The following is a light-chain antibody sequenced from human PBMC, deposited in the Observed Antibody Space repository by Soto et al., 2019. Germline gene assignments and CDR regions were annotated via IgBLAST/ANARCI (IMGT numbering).Light chain of an antibody. CDR1: SSDVGDYNY. CDR3: SSNAGSNNLV. J-gene: IGLJ2*01. Sequence: QSALTQPPSASGTPGQSVTIPCTGTSSDVGDYNYVSWYQQHPGKAPKLVIYEVSRRPSGVPVRFSGSKSGNTASLTVSGLQAEDEADYYCSSNAGSNNLVFGGGTKLTVL. V-gene: IGLV2-8*01. CDR2: EVS.